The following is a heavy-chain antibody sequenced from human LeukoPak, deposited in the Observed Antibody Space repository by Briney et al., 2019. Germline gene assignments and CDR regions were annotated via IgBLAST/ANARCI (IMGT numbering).Heavy chain of an antibody. V-gene: IGHV1-2*02. Sequence: ASVKVSCKASGYTFTSYYMHWVRQAPGQGLEWMGWINPNSGGTNYAQKFQGRVTMTRDTSISTAYMELSRLRSDDTAVYYCARASIAARRGGSYWFDPWGQGTLVTVSS. D-gene: IGHD6-6*01. CDR1: GYTFTSYY. CDR2: INPNSGGT. J-gene: IGHJ5*02. CDR3: ARASIAARRGGSYWFDP.